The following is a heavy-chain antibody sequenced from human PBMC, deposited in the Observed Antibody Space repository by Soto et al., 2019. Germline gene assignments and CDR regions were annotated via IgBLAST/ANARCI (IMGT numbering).Heavy chain of an antibody. V-gene: IGHV3-33*01. CDR3: ARDLSFGSLDFDY. CDR2: FWADGRSN. Sequence: LRLSWAAAGGTFRSYGMHWVRQTPGKGLEWVADFWADGRSNYYADSVKGRFTISRDNSKNTVFLQMNSLRAEDTAVYYCARDLSFGSLDFDYWGRGTLVTV. J-gene: IGHJ4*02. D-gene: IGHD3-16*01. CDR1: GGTFRSYG.